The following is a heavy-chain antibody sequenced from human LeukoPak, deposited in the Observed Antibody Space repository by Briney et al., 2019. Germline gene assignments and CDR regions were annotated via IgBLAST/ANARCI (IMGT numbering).Heavy chain of an antibody. CDR1: GFXFSDYY. CDR2: IRSSNSYT. J-gene: IGHJ2*01. CDR3: ARDGNFYFDL. Sequence: GGSLRLSCAASGFXFSDYYISGIRQAPGKGVEWLSYIRSSNSYTNYADSVKGRFSISRDNAKNSLYLQMNSLRAEDTAVYYCARDGNFYFDLWGRGTLVTVSS. V-gene: IGHV3-11*06. D-gene: IGHD1-7*01.